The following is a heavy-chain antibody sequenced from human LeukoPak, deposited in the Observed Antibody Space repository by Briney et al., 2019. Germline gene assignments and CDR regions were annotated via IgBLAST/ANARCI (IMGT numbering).Heavy chain of an antibody. D-gene: IGHD1-26*01. CDR2: IYSGGTT. J-gene: IGHJ4*02. V-gene: IGHV4-59*01. CDR1: GCSISNNY. CDR3: ASGSN. Sequence: PSETLSLTCTVSGCSISNNYWNWIRQPPGKGLEWIGYIYSGGTTSHNPSLKSRISISVDTSKSQFSLRLSSVTAADTAVYYCASGSNWGQGILVTVSS.